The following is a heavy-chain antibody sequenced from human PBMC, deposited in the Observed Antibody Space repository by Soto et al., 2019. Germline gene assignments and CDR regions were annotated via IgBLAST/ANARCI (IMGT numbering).Heavy chain of an antibody. CDR3: ARHPPAVYYYGMDV. J-gene: IGHJ6*02. CDR2: IIPIFGTA. Sequence: QVQLVQSGAEVKKPGSPVKVSCKASGGTFSSYAISWVRQAPGQGLEWMGGIIPIFGTANYAQKFQGRVTITADESTSTAYMELSSLRSEDTAVYYCARHPPAVYYYGMDVWGQGTTVTVSS. V-gene: IGHV1-69*12. CDR1: GGTFSSYA.